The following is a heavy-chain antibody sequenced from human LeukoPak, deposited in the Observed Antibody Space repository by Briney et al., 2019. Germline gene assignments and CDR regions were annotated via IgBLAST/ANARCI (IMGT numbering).Heavy chain of an antibody. D-gene: IGHD6-19*01. J-gene: IGHJ6*02. CDR3: ARDELWLVPISRPFYGMDV. V-gene: IGHV1-18*01. Sequence: ASVKVSCKASGYTFTSSGISWVRQAPGQGLEWMGWINTYNGNTNYAQKLQGRVTMTTDTPTSTAYMELRSLRSDDTAVYYCARDELWLVPISRPFYGMDVWGQGTTVTVSS. CDR1: GYTFTSSG. CDR2: INTYNGNT.